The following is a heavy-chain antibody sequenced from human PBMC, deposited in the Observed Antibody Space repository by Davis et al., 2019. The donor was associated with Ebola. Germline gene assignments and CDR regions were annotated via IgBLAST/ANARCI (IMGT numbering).Heavy chain of an antibody. CDR3: AGIVGATGDY. CDR2: IYYSGST. V-gene: IGHV4-59*05. Sequence: SETLSLTCTVSGGSISSYYWSWIRQPPGKGLEWIGSIYYSGSTYYNPSLKSRVTISVDTSKNQFSLKLSSVTAADTAVYYCAGIVGATGDYWGQGTLVTVSS. J-gene: IGHJ4*02. D-gene: IGHD1-26*01. CDR1: GGSISSYY.